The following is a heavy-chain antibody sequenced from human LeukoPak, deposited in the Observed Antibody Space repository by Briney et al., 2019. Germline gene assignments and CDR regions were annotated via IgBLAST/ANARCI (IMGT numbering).Heavy chain of an antibody. CDR3: ARPYSGSYYELDY. V-gene: IGHV3-11*06. CDR1: GFIFSDYY. CDR2: ISSSSSYT. J-gene: IGHJ4*02. D-gene: IGHD1-26*01. Sequence: SGGSLRLSCAASGFIFSDYYMSWIRQAPGKGLEWVSYISSSSSYTNYADSVKDRFTISRDNAKNSLYLQMNSLRAEDTAVYYCARPYSGSYYELDYWGQGTLVTVSS.